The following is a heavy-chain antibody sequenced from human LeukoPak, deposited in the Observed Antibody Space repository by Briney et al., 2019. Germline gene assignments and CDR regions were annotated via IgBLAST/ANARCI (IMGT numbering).Heavy chain of an antibody. Sequence: GGSLRLSCAASGFTFSSYGMHWVRQAPGKGLEWVAVISYDGSNKYYADSVKGRFTISRDNSKNTLYLQMNSLRAEDTAVYYCAKGSGQYCSGGSCYDDYWGQGTLVTVSS. D-gene: IGHD2-15*01. CDR1: GFTFSSYG. J-gene: IGHJ4*02. CDR2: ISYDGSNK. CDR3: AKGSGQYCSGGSCYDDY. V-gene: IGHV3-30*18.